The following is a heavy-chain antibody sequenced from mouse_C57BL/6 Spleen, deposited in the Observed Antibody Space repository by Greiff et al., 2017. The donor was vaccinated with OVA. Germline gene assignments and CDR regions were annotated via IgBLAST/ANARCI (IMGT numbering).Heavy chain of an antibody. CDR3: ARRGYGNSWFAY. CDR2: IDPSDSET. V-gene: IGHV1-52*01. CDR1: GYTFTSYW. Sequence: VQLQQPGAELVRPGSSVKLSCKASGYTFTSYWMHWVKQRPIQGLEWIANIDPSDSETHYNQKFKDKATLTVDKSSSTAYMQLSSLTSEDSAVYYCARRGYGNSWFAYWGQGTLVTVSA. J-gene: IGHJ3*01. D-gene: IGHD2-1*01.